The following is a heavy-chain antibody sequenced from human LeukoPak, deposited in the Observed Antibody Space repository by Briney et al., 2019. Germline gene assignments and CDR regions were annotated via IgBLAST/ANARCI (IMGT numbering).Heavy chain of an antibody. CDR3: ARDRQIAY. V-gene: IGHV3-7*01. CDR1: GFTFSNYW. CDR2: RKQEGSEN. J-gene: IGHJ4*02. Sequence: PGGSLRLSCAASGFTFSNYWLTWVRQAPGKGLDGVAHRKQEGSENHYVNPVKGRFTISRDNAKNSLYLQMNSLRAEDTAVYYCARDRQIAYWGQGTLVTVSS.